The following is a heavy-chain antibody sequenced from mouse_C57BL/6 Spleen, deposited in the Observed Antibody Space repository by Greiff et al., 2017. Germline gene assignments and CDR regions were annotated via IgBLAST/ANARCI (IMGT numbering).Heavy chain of an antibody. V-gene: IGHV5-4*01. CDR2: ISDGGSYT. CDR3: ARDGGYSWFAY. J-gene: IGHJ3*01. Sequence: EVQVVESGGGLVKPGGSLKLSCAASGFTFSSYAMSWVRQTPEPRLEWVATISDGGSYTYYPANVKGRFTISRDNAKNNLYLQMSHLKSEDTAMYYCARDGGYSWFAYWGQGTLVTVSA. CDR1: GFTFSSYA. D-gene: IGHD2-3*01.